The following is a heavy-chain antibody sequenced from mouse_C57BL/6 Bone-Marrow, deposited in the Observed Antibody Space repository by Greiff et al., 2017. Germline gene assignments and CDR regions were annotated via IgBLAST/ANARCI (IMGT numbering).Heavy chain of an antibody. J-gene: IGHJ2*01. D-gene: IGHD1-1*01. CDR1: GYTFTSYW. CDR3: ARRGSSYGSSHY. Sequence: QVQLQQPGAELVKPGASVKMSCKASGYTFTSYWLTWVKQRPGQGLEWIGDIYPGSGSTNYNEKFKSKATLTVDTSSSTAYMQLSSLTSEDSAVYDCARRGSSYGSSHYWGQGTTLTVSS. V-gene: IGHV1-55*01. CDR2: IYPGSGST.